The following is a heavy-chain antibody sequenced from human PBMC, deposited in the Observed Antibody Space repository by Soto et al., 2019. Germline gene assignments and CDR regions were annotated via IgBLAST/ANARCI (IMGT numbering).Heavy chain of an antibody. CDR3: SGSTIVGLGY. J-gene: IGHJ4*02. V-gene: IGHV4-34*01. CDR1: GGDFSGYY. Sequence: SETLSLTCAVSGGDFSGYYFSWIRQPPWKGLEWIGEINHSAITNYNPSLKGRVTTSVDTAKNHFSLKVSSVTAADTSVYYCSGSTIVGLGYGGQETRVTVSS. D-gene: IGHD1-26*01. CDR2: INHSAIT.